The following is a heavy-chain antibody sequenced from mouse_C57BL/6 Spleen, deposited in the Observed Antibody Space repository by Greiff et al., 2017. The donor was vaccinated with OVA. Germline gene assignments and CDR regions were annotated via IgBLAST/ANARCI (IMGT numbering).Heavy chain of an antibody. CDR2: IWWDDDK. J-gene: IGHJ3*01. D-gene: IGHD2-4*01. CDR1: GFSLSTFGMG. V-gene: IGHV8-8*01. Sequence: ESGPGILQPSQTLSPTCSFSGFSLSTFGMGVGWIRQPSGKGLEWLAHIWWDDDKYYNPALKSRLTISKDTAKNQVFLKIANVDTADTATYYCARMKNYDYDVGFAYWGQGTLVTVSA. CDR3: ARMKNYDYDVGFAY.